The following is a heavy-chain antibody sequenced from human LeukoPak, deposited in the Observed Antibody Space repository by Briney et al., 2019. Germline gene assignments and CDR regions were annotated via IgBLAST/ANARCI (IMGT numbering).Heavy chain of an antibody. CDR1: GGSISSSSYY. D-gene: IGHD3-10*01. V-gene: IGHV4-39*01. Sequence: SETLSLTCTVSGGSISSSSYYWGWIRQPPGKGLEWIGRIYYSGSTYYNPSLKSRVTISVDTSKNQFSLKLSSVTAADTAVYYCARRRRRFGESFDYWGQGTLVTVSS. CDR3: ARRRRRFGESFDY. CDR2: IYYSGST. J-gene: IGHJ4*02.